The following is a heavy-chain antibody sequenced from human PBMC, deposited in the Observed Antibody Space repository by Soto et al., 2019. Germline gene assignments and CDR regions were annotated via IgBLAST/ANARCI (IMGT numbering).Heavy chain of an antibody. V-gene: IGHV3-66*01. CDR3: ARDEVSVAGTPFDC. D-gene: IGHD6-19*01. CDR1: GFTVSSNY. J-gene: IGHJ4*02. CDR2: IYSGGSA. Sequence: GGSLRLSCAASGFTVSSNYMSWVRQAPGKGLEWVSVIYSGGSAYYADSVKGRFTISRDNSKNTLYLQMNSLRAEDTAVYYCARDEVSVAGTPFDCWGQGTLVTVS.